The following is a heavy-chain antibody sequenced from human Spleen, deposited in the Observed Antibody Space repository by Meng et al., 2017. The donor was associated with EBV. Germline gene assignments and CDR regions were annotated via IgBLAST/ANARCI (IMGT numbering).Heavy chain of an antibody. Sequence: LPLGESGPVTVKPADALSLSCTVSGASISSFYKWGWIREPPGRGLEWIGSVHYTGSTYYGPSLKSRVTVSVDTSKNQFSLRLTSVTAADTAVYYCARPFPSWQSPRLDPFGAWGQGTLVTVSS. CDR3: ARPFPSWQSPRLDPFGA. CDR2: VHYTGST. J-gene: IGHJ5*02. CDR1: GASISSFYK. V-gene: IGHV4-39*01. D-gene: IGHD6-19*01.